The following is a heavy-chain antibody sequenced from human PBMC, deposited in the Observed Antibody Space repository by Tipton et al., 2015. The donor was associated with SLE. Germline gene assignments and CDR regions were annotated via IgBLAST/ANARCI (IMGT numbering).Heavy chain of an antibody. V-gene: IGHV4-34*01. Sequence: LRLSCAVYGGVLSGYQWTWIRQSPGKGLEWIGDINDSGGTYYNPSLNNRLTISIDTSKKHLSLRLTSVTTADTAVYFCARVYTNAFDYWGQGALVTISS. CDR2: INDSGGT. CDR3: ARVYTNAFDY. J-gene: IGHJ4*02. D-gene: IGHD2-2*02. CDR1: GGVLSGYQ.